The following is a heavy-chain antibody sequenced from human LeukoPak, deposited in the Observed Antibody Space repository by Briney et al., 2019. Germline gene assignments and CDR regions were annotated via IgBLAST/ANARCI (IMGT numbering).Heavy chain of an antibody. CDR3: TKYDSSGYYYLIIDY. V-gene: IGHV4-59*12. Sequence: PSETLSLTCTVSGGSITNYYWTWIRQPPGKGLEWIGHIYYSGSTYYNPSLKSRVTISVDTSKNQFSLKLSSVTAADTAVYYCTKYDSSGYYYLIIDYWGQGTLVTVSS. D-gene: IGHD3-22*01. CDR1: GGSITNYY. J-gene: IGHJ4*02. CDR2: IYYSGST.